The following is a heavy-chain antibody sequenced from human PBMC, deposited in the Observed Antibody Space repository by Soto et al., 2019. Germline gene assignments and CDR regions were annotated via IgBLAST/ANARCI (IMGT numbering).Heavy chain of an antibody. Sequence: SETLSRTCTVSGDSVSSGGYYWSWIRQPPGKGLEWIGYIYSSGSANYNPSLKSRVTISRDTSKNQISLKVASVTAADTAGYYCARGFSSVSMDAWGQGTTVTVSS. CDR1: GDSVSSGGYY. CDR2: IYSSGSA. V-gene: IGHV4-61*08. D-gene: IGHD6-19*01. CDR3: ARGFSSVSMDA. J-gene: IGHJ6*02.